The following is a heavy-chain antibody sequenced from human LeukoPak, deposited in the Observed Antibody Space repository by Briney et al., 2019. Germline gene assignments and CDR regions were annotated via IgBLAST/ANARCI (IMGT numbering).Heavy chain of an antibody. CDR3: ARGGDGSGYLYYFDY. D-gene: IGHD3-22*01. CDR1: GGSISSSNW. V-gene: IGHV4-4*02. J-gene: IGHJ4*02. CDR2: IYHSGST. Sequence: SETLSLTCAVSGGSISSSNWWSWVRQPPGKGLEWIGEIYHSGSTNYNPSLKSRVTISVDKSKNRFSLKLSSVTAADTAVYYCARGGDGSGYLYYFDYWSQGTLVTVSS.